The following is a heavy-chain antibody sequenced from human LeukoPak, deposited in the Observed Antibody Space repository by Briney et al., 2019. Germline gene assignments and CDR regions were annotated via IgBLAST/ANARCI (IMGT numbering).Heavy chain of an antibody. V-gene: IGHV4-59*01. D-gene: IGHD6-13*01. Sequence: PSETLSLTCTVSGGSISSYYWSWIRQPPGKGLEWIGYIYYSGSTNYNPSLKSRVTISVDTSKNQFSLKLSPVTAADTAVYYCARWFRQLASAFDIWGQGTMVTVSS. J-gene: IGHJ3*02. CDR1: GGSISSYY. CDR2: IYYSGST. CDR3: ARWFRQLASAFDI.